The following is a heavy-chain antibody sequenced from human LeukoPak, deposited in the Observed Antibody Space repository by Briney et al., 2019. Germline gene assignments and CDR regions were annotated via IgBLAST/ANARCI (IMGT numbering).Heavy chain of an antibody. Sequence: SETLSLTCAVSGGSISSSNWWSWVRQPPGKGLEWIGEIYHSGSTNYNPSLKSRVTISVDKSKNQFSLKLSSVTAADTAVYYCARDLRGKVWFGETYYYGMDVWGQGTTVTVSS. CDR3: ARDLRGKVWFGETYYYGMDV. V-gene: IGHV4-4*02. CDR2: IYHSGST. D-gene: IGHD3-10*01. CDR1: GGSISSSNW. J-gene: IGHJ6*02.